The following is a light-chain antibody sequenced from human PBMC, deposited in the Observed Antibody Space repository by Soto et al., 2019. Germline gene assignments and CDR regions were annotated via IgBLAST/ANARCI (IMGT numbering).Light chain of an antibody. CDR2: GTS. Sequence: EVVLTQSPGMLSLSPGERATLSCRASQSVSSSYLGWYQQRPGQAPRLLMYGTSRRATGIPDRFSGSGSGTDFRLTISRLEPEDFAVYYCQQYGAHPYYLGPGTKLEIK. CDR3: QQYGAHPYY. CDR1: QSVSSSY. J-gene: IGKJ2*01. V-gene: IGKV3-20*01.